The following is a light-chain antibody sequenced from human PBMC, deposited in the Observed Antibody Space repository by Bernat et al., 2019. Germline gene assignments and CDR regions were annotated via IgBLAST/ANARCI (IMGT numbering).Light chain of an antibody. V-gene: IGKV3-20*01. CDR2: GSS. Sequence: EIVLTQSPGTLSLSPGERATLSCRASQRVSNYYLAWYQHKPGQAPRLLIYGSSNRATGVTDRLSGNGSGTDLPLTLSRLETEDLAVYCCQHYGSSPPTVGGGTKVEIK. CDR3: QHYGSSPPT. CDR1: QRVSNYY. J-gene: IGKJ4*01.